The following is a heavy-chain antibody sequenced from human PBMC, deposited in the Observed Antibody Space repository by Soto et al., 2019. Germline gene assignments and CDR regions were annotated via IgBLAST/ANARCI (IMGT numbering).Heavy chain of an antibody. CDR2: IYHSGST. J-gene: IGHJ5*02. CDR3: ARGLGPYDWFDP. V-gene: IGHV4-34*01. Sequence: SETLSLTCAVYGGSFSGYYWSWIRQPPGKGLEWIGEIYHSGSTNYNPSLKSRVTISVDKSKNQFSLKLSSVTAADTAVYYCARGLGPYDWFDPWGQGTLVTVSS. CDR1: GGSFSGYY. D-gene: IGHD7-27*01.